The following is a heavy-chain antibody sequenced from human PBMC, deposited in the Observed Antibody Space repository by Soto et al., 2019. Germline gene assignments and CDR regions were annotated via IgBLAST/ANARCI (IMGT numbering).Heavy chain of an antibody. J-gene: IGHJ2*01. CDR2: ISSSASTK. CDR3: ARGGDYWYFDL. V-gene: IGHV3-11*01. Sequence: GGSLRLSCAASGLTFNDYYMSWIRQAPGKGLEWFSYISSSASTKYYADSVKGRFTISRDSAKNSLYLQMNSLRAEDTAVYYWARGGDYWYFDLWGGGTLFTVPS. CDR1: GLTFNDYY.